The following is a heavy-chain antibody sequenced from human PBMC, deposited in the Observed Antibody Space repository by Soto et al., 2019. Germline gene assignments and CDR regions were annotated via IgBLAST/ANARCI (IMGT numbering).Heavy chain of an antibody. CDR1: GFTFSSYG. D-gene: IGHD3-16*02. Sequence: GGSLRLSCAASGFTFSSYGMDWVRQAPGKGLEWVAVIWYDGSNKYYADSVKGRFTISRDNSKNTLYLQMNGLRAEDTAVYYCASYDYVWGSYRYNDAFGIWGQGTMVTVSS. J-gene: IGHJ3*02. V-gene: IGHV3-33*01. CDR2: IWYDGSNK. CDR3: ASYDYVWGSYRYNDAFGI.